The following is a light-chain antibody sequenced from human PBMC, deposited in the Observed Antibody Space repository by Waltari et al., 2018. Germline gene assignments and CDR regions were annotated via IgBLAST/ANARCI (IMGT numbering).Light chain of an antibody. J-gene: IGKJ4*01. CDR1: QSVFFRPNGKTY. V-gene: IGKV4-1*01. CDR2: WAS. CDR3: QHFYNSPFT. Sequence: DIVMTQSPDSLAVSLGERATLNCKSSQSVFFRPNGKTYLSWFQQKPGQPPKLLISWASTRESGVAGRIVGSWSGTDFTLTISMLQAEDVALYYCQHFYNSPFTFGGGTKVEIK.